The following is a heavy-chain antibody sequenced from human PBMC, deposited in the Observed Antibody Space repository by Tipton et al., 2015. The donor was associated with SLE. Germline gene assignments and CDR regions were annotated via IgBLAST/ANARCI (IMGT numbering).Heavy chain of an antibody. V-gene: IGHV4-4*09. CDR3: ARIAIPAAMGEYYFDS. J-gene: IGHJ4*02. D-gene: IGHD2-2*01. Sequence: TLSLTCTVSGGSIRSYYWTWIRQPPGKRLEWIAYIYHSGITNYNPSLKSRVTISVDTSKNQFSLKLNSVTAADTAVYYCARIAIPAAMGEYYFDSWGQGTLVTVSS. CDR2: IYHSGIT. CDR1: GGSIRSYY.